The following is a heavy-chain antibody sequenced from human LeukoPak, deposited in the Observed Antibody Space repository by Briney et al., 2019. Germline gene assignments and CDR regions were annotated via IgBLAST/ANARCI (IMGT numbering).Heavy chain of an antibody. CDR2: ISGTIGDT. CDR3: VRLFRGVRGYFDY. CDR1: GFTVSHYA. V-gene: IGHV3-23*01. D-gene: IGHD3-10*01. J-gene: IGHJ4*02. Sequence: GGSPRLSCVGSGFTVSHYAMAWVRQAPGKGLEWVSTISGTIGDTYYADSVKGRFTISRDNSKDTLSLQMSSLRAEDTAEYFCVRLFRGVRGYFDYWGQGTLVAVSS.